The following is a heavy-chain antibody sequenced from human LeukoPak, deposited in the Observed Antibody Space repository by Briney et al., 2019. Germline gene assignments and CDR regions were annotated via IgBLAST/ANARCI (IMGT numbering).Heavy chain of an antibody. Sequence: SETLSLTCTVSGNSISSGDYYWSWIRQPAGKGLEWIGRMYSSGNTNYNPSLKSRVTISLDTSKNQFSLKLSSVTAADTAVYYCARAIWFGEGHDYWGQGTLVTVSS. V-gene: IGHV4-61*02. CDR3: ARAIWFGEGHDY. CDR1: GNSISSGDYY. D-gene: IGHD3-10*01. CDR2: MYSSGNT. J-gene: IGHJ4*02.